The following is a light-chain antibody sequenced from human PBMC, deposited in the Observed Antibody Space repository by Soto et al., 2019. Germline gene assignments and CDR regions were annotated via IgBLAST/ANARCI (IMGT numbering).Light chain of an antibody. CDR1: QSISSW. CDR2: KAS. V-gene: IGKV1-5*03. J-gene: IGKJ1*01. Sequence: DIQMTQSPSTLSASVGDRVTITCRASQSISSWLAWYQQKPGKAPKLLIYKASSLESGVPSRFSGSGSGTEFTLTISSLKPDDFASYYCQQYNSYSPTWTFGRGTKVEIK. CDR3: QQYNSYSPTWT.